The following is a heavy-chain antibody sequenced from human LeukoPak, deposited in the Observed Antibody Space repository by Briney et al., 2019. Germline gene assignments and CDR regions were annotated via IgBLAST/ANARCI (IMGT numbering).Heavy chain of an antibody. J-gene: IGHJ4*02. D-gene: IGHD6-13*01. V-gene: IGHV4-59*01. CDR1: GGSISSYY. Sequence: SETLSLTCTVSGGSISSYYWSWIRQPPGKGLEWIGYIYYSGSTNYNPSLKSRVTISVDTSKNQFSLKLSSVTAADTAVYYRASVQQQLVIYWGQGTLVTVSS. CDR2: IYYSGST. CDR3: ASVQQQLVIY.